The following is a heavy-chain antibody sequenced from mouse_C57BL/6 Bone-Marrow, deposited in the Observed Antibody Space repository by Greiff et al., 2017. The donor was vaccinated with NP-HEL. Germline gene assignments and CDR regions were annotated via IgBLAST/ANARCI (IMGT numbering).Heavy chain of an antibody. CDR1: GFTFSSYA. V-gene: IGHV5-9-1*02. D-gene: IGHD1-1*01. CDR2: ISSGGDYI. J-gene: IGHJ1*03. Sequence: EVQLVESGEGLVKPGGSLTLSCAASGFTFSSYAMSLVRQTPEKRLEWVAYISSGGDYIYYADTVKGRFTISRDNARNTLYLQMSSLKSEDTAMYYCTREYYGSSYDWYFDVWGTGTTVTVSS. CDR3: TREYYGSSYDWYFDV.